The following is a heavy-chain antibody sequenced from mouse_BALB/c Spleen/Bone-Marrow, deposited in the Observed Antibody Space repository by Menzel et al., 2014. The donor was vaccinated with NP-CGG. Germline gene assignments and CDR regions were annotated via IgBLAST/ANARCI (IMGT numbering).Heavy chain of an antibody. V-gene: IGHV2-9*02. D-gene: IGHD2-10*01. Sequence: QAQLTESGPGLVAPSQSLSINCTVSGFSLTSYGVHWVRQPPGKGLEWLGVIWAGGSTNYNSALMSRLSISKDNSKSQVFLKMNSLQTDDTAMYYCAISYYGNYRAMDYWGQGTSVTVSS. CDR2: IWAGGST. J-gene: IGHJ4*01. CDR3: AISYYGNYRAMDY. CDR1: GFSLTSYG.